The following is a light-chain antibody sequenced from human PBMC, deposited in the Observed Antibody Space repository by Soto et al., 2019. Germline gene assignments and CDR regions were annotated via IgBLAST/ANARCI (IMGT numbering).Light chain of an antibody. V-gene: IGKV2-28*01. CDR3: MQGLTNQLT. CDR2: LGS. CDR1: QSLLSSNGNNY. J-gene: IGKJ4*01. Sequence: DIVLTQSPLSLPVTPGEPSSISCRSSQSLLSSNGNNYLDWYLQKPGQSPQVLIYLGSNRASGVPDRFSGSGSGTDFTLKISKVEAEDVGVYYCMQGLTNQLTFGGGTKVDIK.